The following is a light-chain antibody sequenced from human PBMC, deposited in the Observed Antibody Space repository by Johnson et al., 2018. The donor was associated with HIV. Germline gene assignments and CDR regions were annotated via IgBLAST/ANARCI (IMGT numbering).Light chain of an antibody. V-gene: IGLV1-51*01. J-gene: IGLJ1*01. Sequence: QSVLTQPPSVSAAPGQKVTISCSGSSSNIGNKYVSWYQQLPGTAPKLLIYDNNKRPSGIPDRFSGSKSGTSATLGITGLQTGDEADYYCGTWDSSLSAGNVFGTGTKVTVL. CDR3: GTWDSSLSAGNV. CDR2: DNN. CDR1: SSNIGNKY.